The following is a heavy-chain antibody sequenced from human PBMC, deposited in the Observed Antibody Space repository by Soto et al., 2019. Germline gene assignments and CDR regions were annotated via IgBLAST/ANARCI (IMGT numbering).Heavy chain of an antibody. V-gene: IGHV3-21*01. CDR2: ISSSSSYI. D-gene: IGHD6-6*01. CDR3: ARDFDFIAAPGFDY. J-gene: IGHJ4*02. Sequence: SGGSLRLSCAASGFTFSSYSMNWVRQAPGKGLEWVSSISSSSSYIYYADSVKGRFTISRDNAKNSLYLQMNSLRAEDTAVYYCARDFDFIAAPGFDYWGQGTLVTVSS. CDR1: GFTFSSYS.